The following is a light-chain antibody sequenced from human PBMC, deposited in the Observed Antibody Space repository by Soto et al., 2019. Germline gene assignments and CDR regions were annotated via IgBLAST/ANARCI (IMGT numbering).Light chain of an antibody. CDR2: AAS. CDR3: QQSYSAPGT. Sequence: IQMTQSPSSLSASVGDRVTITCRASQSISTYLNWYQQKPGKAPKLLIYAASSLQSGVPSRFSGSGSGKDFTLTITILQPEDFATYYCQQSYSAPGTFGQGTKLEIK. CDR1: QSISTY. J-gene: IGKJ2*01. V-gene: IGKV1-39*01.